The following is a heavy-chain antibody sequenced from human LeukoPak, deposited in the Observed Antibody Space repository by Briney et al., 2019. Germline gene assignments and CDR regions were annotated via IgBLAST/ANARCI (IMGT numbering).Heavy chain of an antibody. CDR2: INHSGSS. J-gene: IGHJ4*02. V-gene: IGHV4-34*01. CDR3: ALYRGYYDSTGYPPSLDY. CDR1: GGSFSGYY. Sequence: SETLSLTCAVYGGSFSGYYWSWIRQPPGKGLEWIGEINHSGSSNYNPSLKSRVTMSVDTSKNQFSLHLTSVTAADTAVYFCALYRGYYDSTGYPPSLDYWGQGTLVTVSS. D-gene: IGHD3-22*01.